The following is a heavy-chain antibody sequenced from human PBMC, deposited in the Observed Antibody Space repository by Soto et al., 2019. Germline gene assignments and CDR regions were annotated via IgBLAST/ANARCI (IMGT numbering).Heavy chain of an antibody. CDR2: ISTDNGNT. CDR3: ARDQGITTFRVYSMYYYGMDV. V-gene: IGHV1-18*01. CDR1: GYTFTNSG. Sequence: ASVKVSCKASGYTFTNSGISWVRQAPGQGLEWMRWISTDNGNTNYAQHLQGRVSMTTDTSTSTAYMDLRSLRSDDTAVYYCARDQGITTFRVYSMYYYGMDVWGQGTTVTVSS. J-gene: IGHJ6*02. D-gene: IGHD3-3*01.